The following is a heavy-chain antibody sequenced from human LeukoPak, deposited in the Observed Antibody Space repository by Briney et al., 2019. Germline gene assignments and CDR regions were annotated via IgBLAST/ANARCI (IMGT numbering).Heavy chain of an antibody. Sequence: GGSLRLSCAASGFTFSSYGMHWVRQAPGKGLVWVSRINSDGSSTSYADSVKGRFTISRDNAKNTLYLQMNSLRAEDTAVYYCARGCSLVYDSSKTFDYWGQGTLVTVSS. CDR1: GFTFSSYG. CDR3: ARGCSLVYDSSKTFDY. V-gene: IGHV3-74*01. CDR2: INSDGSST. J-gene: IGHJ4*02. D-gene: IGHD3-22*01.